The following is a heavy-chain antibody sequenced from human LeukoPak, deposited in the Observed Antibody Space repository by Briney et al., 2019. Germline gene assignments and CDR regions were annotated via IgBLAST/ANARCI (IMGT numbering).Heavy chain of an antibody. CDR1: GCSISSSSYY. Sequence: PSETLSLTCTVSGCSISSSSYYWGWIRQPPGKGLEWIGSIYYSGSTYYNPSLKSRVTISVDTSKNQFSLKLSSVTAADTAVYYCATQDSSGWDYFDYWGQGTLVTVSS. D-gene: IGHD6-19*01. CDR3: ATQDSSGWDYFDY. CDR2: IYYSGST. J-gene: IGHJ4*02. V-gene: IGHV4-39*01.